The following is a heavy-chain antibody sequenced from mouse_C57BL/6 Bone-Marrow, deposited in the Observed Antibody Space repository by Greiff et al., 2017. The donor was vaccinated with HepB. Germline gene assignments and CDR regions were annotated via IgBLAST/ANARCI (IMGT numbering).Heavy chain of an antibody. J-gene: IGHJ1*03. Sequence: VQLQQSGAELVRPGASVKLSCKASGYTFTDYYINWVKQRPGQGLEWIARIYPGSGNTYYNEKFKGKATLTAEKSSSTAYMQLSSLTSEDSAVYFCAREKIYYYGSSYGWYFDVWGTGTTVTVSS. D-gene: IGHD1-1*01. CDR3: AREKIYYYGSSYGWYFDV. V-gene: IGHV1-76*01. CDR2: IYPGSGNT. CDR1: GYTFTDYY.